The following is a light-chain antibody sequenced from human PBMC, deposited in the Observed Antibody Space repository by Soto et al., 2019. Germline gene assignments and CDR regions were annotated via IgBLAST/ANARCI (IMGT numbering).Light chain of an antibody. CDR2: GAT. Sequence: EVVLTQSPGTLSLSPGERAILSCRASQSVSSSFLAWYQQKPGQAPRLLIYGATRRATGIPDRFSGGGSGTDFTLTISRLEPEDFASYYCQQYGGSPPFTFGQGTKVDIK. CDR1: QSVSSSF. CDR3: QQYGGSPPFT. V-gene: IGKV3-20*01. J-gene: IGKJ2*01.